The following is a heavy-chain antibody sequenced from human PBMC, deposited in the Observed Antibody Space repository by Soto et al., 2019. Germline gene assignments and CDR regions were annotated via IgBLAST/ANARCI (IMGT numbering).Heavy chain of an antibody. D-gene: IGHD4-17*01. CDR1: GFTFSSYA. CDR2: ISGSGGST. Sequence: PGGSLRLSCAASGFTFSSYAMSWVRQAPGKGLEWVSAISGSGGSTYYADSVKGRFTISRDNSKNTLYLQMNSLRAEDTAAYYCAKGVAGLDYELDYWGQGTLVTVSS. CDR3: AKGVAGLDYELDY. V-gene: IGHV3-23*01. J-gene: IGHJ4*02.